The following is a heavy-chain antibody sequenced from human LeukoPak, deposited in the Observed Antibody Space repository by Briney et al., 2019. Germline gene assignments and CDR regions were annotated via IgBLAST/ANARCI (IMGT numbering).Heavy chain of an antibody. CDR3: ARQTVGITGVGITGVFDS. J-gene: IGHJ4*02. CDR2: ISSSGTTI. CDR1: GFTFIDYY. D-gene: IGHD3-16*01. Sequence: GGSLRLSCAASGFTFIDYYMTWIRQAPGKGLEWLSSISSSGTTIDYADSMKGRFTISRDNAKKSLYLQMNSLRAEDTAVYYCARQTVGITGVGITGVFDSWGQGTLVTVSS. V-gene: IGHV3-11*01.